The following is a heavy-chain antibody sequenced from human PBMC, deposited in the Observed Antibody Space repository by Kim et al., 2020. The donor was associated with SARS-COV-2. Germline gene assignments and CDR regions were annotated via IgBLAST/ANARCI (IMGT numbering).Heavy chain of an antibody. CDR1: GGSFSGYY. D-gene: IGHD3-10*01. CDR2: INHSGST. CDR3: ARRVRGVIITNWFDP. V-gene: IGHV4-34*01. Sequence: SETLSLTCAVYGGSFSGYYWSWIRQPPGKGLEWIGEINHSGSTNYNPSLKSRVTISVDTSKNQFSLKLSSVTAADTAVYYCARRVRGVIITNWFDPWGQGTLVTVSS. J-gene: IGHJ5*02.